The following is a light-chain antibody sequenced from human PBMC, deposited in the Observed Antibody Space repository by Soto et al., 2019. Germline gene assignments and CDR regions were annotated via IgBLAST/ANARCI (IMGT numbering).Light chain of an antibody. Sequence: SVLTQPPSASGTPGQRVTISCSGSSSNLGSNTVNWYQQLPGTAPKLLIYSNNQRPSGVPDRFSGSKSGTSASLAISGLQSEDEADYYCAAWDDGLNGYVFGTGTKLTVL. V-gene: IGLV1-44*01. J-gene: IGLJ1*01. CDR1: SSNLGSNT. CDR3: AAWDDGLNGYV. CDR2: SNN.